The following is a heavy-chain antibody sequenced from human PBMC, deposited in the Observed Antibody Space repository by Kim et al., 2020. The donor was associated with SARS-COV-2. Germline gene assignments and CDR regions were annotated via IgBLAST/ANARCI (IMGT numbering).Heavy chain of an antibody. J-gene: IGHJ5*02. CDR3: ARGDYGSGSYGVDP. Sequence: SETLSLTCAVYGGSFSGYYWSWIRQPPGKGLEWIGEINHSGSTNYNPSLKSRVTISVDTSKNQFSLKLSSVTAADTAVYYWARGDYGSGSYGVDPWGQGTLVTVSS. CDR2: INHSGST. CDR1: GGSFSGYY. V-gene: IGHV4-34*01. D-gene: IGHD3-10*01.